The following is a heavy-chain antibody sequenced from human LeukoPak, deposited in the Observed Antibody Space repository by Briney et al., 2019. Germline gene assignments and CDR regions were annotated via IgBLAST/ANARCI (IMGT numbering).Heavy chain of an antibody. Sequence: PGRSLRLSCAASGFTFSSYGMHWVRQAPGKGLEWVAVISYDGSNKYYADSVKGRFTISRDNSKNTLYLQMNSLRAEDTAVYYCAKDISEDTAMVRYYYYYGMDVWGQGTTVTDSS. D-gene: IGHD5-18*01. J-gene: IGHJ6*02. V-gene: IGHV3-30*18. CDR2: ISYDGSNK. CDR1: GFTFSSYG. CDR3: AKDISEDTAMVRYYYYYGMDV.